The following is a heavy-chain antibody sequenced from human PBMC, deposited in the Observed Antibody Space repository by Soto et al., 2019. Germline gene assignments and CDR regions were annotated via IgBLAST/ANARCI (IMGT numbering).Heavy chain of an antibody. CDR2: IWYDGSNK. V-gene: IGHV3-33*01. CDR1: GFTFSSYG. CDR3: AREGYSYGPKDY. Sequence: GGSLRLSCAASGFTFSSYGMHWVRQAPGKGLEWVAVIWYDGSNKYYADSVKGRFTISRDNSKNTLYLQMNSLRAEDTAVYYCAREGYSYGPKDYWGQGTLVTVSS. J-gene: IGHJ4*02. D-gene: IGHD5-18*01.